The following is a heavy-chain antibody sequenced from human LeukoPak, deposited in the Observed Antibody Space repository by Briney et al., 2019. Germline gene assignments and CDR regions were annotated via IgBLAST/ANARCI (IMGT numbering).Heavy chain of an antibody. V-gene: IGHV4-34*01. Sequence: SETLSLTCAVYGGSFSGYYWSWIRQPPGRGLEWIGEINHGGSTNYNPSLKSRVTISVDTSKNQFSLKLSSVTAADTAVFYCARGLAGYFDYWGQGPLVTVSS. CDR2: INHGGST. J-gene: IGHJ4*02. CDR3: ARGLAGYFDY. CDR1: GGSFSGYY.